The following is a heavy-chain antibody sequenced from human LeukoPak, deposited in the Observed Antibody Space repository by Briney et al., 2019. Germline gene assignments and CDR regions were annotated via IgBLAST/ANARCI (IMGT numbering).Heavy chain of an antibody. J-gene: IGHJ4*02. CDR3: AKLAKYFYGAETFYFFEH. V-gene: IGHV3-7*01. D-gene: IGHD3-10*01. Sequence: GGSLRLSCAPSVFSFTTYWMSWVRQAQGKGLEWVANINQDGTEKYYVDSVKGRFTISRDNGKNSLYLQMNSPRVEDTAVYYCAKLAKYFYGAETFYFFEHWGQGTPVTASS. CDR1: VFSFTTYW. CDR2: INQDGTEK.